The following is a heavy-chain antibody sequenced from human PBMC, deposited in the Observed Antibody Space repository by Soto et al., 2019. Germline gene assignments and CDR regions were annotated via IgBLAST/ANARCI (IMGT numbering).Heavy chain of an antibody. D-gene: IGHD3-22*01. Sequence: PGGPRRLSRLSSGFTFNRYALRRFRPGPGKGLEWVSAISGSGGSTYYADSVKGRFTISRDNSKNTLYLQMNSLRAEDTAVYYCAKERYYYYSSTYFAYFDYLGQGTLVTVSS. V-gene: IGHV3-23*01. CDR2: ISGSGGST. CDR3: AKERYYYYSSTYFAYFDY. J-gene: IGHJ4*02. CDR1: GFTFNRYA.